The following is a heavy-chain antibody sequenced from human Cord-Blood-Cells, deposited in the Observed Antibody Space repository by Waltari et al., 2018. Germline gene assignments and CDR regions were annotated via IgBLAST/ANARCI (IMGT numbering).Heavy chain of an antibody. CDR1: GGTFSSYA. D-gene: IGHD2-15*01. CDR3: ARGLYCSGGSCYGRWFDP. Sequence: QVQLVQSGAEVKKPGSSVKVSCKASGGTFSSYAISWVRQAPGQGLEWMGGIIPIFGTANYAQKFQGRVTITADESTSTAYMELSSPRSEDTAVYYCARGLYCSGGSCYGRWFDPWGQGTLVTVSS. V-gene: IGHV1-69*01. J-gene: IGHJ5*02. CDR2: IIPIFGTA.